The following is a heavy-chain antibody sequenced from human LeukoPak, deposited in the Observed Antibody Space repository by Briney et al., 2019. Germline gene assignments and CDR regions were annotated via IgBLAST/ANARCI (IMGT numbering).Heavy chain of an antibody. J-gene: IGHJ4*02. CDR3: AKSSYYDSSGYYREYYFDY. V-gene: IGHV3-21*04. Sequence: GGSLRLSCAASGFDFSTYTMNWVRQAPGKGLEWVSSISSSSSYIYYADSVKGRFTISRDNSKNTLYLQMNSLRAEDTAVYYCAKSSYYDSSGYYREYYFDYWGQGTLVTVSS. D-gene: IGHD3-22*01. CDR1: GFDFSTYT. CDR2: ISSSSSYI.